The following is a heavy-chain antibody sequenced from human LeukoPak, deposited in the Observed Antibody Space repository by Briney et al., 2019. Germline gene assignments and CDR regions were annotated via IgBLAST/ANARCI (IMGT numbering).Heavy chain of an antibody. CDR1: GFTFTNYD. CDR2: ISDSGHST. J-gene: IGHJ5*02. V-gene: IGHV3-23*01. Sequence: GGSLRLSCAASGFTFTNYDMSWVRQAPGKGLEWVSTISDSGHSTSYADSVKGRFTISRDNSKNTLYLQMNSLRAEDTAVYYCAREQQLVFHWFDPWGQGTLVTVSS. D-gene: IGHD6-13*01. CDR3: AREQQLVFHWFDP.